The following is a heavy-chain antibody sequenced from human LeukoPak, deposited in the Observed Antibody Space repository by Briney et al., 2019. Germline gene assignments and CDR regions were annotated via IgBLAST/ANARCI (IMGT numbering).Heavy chain of an antibody. J-gene: IGHJ6*03. CDR3: ARTAKDIVIVPASYYMDV. V-gene: IGHV3-21*01. CDR2: ISSSGTSI. CDR1: GFTFTNYG. D-gene: IGHD2-2*01. Sequence: PGGSLRLSCAASGFTFTNYGMNWVRQPPGKGLEWVSSISSSGTSIDYADSVKGRFTVSRDSATISLYLQMNSLRAEDTAVYYCARTAKDIVIVPASYYMDVWGKGTTVTVSS.